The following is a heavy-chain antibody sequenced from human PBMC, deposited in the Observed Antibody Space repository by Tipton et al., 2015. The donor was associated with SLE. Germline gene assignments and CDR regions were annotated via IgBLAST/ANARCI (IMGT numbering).Heavy chain of an antibody. J-gene: IGHJ4*02. CDR2: IYYSGST. D-gene: IGHD4-17*01. CDR1: GGSISSYY. V-gene: IGHV4-59*12. CDR3: ARGTVTYYFDY. Sequence: TLSLTCTVSGGSISSYYWSWIRQPPGKGLEWIGYIYYSGSTNYNPSLKSRVTISVDKSKNQFSLKLSSVTAADTAVYYCARGTVTYYFDYWGQGTLVTVSS.